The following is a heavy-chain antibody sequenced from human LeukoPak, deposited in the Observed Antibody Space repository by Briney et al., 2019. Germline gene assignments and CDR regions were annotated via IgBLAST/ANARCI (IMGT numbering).Heavy chain of an antibody. CDR2: ISGSGGST. J-gene: IGHJ4*02. CDR1: GFTFSSYA. CDR3: AKARWEPNFDY. Sequence: GGSLRLSCAASGFTFSSYAMSWVRQAPGKGLEWVSAISGSGGSTYYADSVKGRFTISRDNSKNTLYLQMNSLTTEDTALYYCAKARWEPNFDYWGQGTLVTVSS. D-gene: IGHD1-26*01. V-gene: IGHV3-23*01.